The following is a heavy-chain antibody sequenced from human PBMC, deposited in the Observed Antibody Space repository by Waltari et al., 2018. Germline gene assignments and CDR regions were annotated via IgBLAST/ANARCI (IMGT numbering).Heavy chain of an antibody. Sequence: EVQLVQSGAEVKKPGESLKISCKGSGYSFTSYWIGWVRQMPGKGLEGVGRIKSKTDGGTTDYAAPVKGRFTISRDDSKNTLYLQMNSLKTEDTAVYYCTTARELLWFGELLRNPFDYWGQGTLVTVSS. D-gene: IGHD3-10*01. CDR1: GYSFTSYW. CDR2: IKSKTDGGTT. J-gene: IGHJ4*02. CDR3: TTARELLWFGELLRNPFDY. V-gene: IGHV3-15*01.